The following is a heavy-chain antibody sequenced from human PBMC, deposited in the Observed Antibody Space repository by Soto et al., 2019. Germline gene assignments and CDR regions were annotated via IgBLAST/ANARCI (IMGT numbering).Heavy chain of an antibody. J-gene: IGHJ6*02. Sequence: SETLSLTCTVSGGSISSSSYYWGWIRQPPGKGLEWIGSIYYSGSTYYNPSLKSRVTISVDTSKNQFSLKLSSVTAADTAVYYCARGIVVPAAISSVYYYYGMDVWGQGTTVTVSS. D-gene: IGHD2-2*01. CDR3: ARGIVVPAAISSVYYYYGMDV. CDR2: IYYSGST. CDR1: GGSISSSSYY. V-gene: IGHV4-39*01.